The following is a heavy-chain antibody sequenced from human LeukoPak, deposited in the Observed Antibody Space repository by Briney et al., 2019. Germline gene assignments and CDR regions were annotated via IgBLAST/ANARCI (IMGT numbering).Heavy chain of an antibody. CDR1: GFTFTSSA. CDR3: AAAPPGYSSSWYDY. CDR2: IVVGSGNT. Sequence: ASVKVSCKASGFTFTSSAVQWVRQARGQRLEWIGWIVVGSGNTNYAQKFQERVTITRDMSTSTAYMELSSLRSEDTAVYYCAAAPPGYSSSWYDYWGQGTLVTVSS. D-gene: IGHD6-13*01. J-gene: IGHJ4*02. V-gene: IGHV1-58*01.